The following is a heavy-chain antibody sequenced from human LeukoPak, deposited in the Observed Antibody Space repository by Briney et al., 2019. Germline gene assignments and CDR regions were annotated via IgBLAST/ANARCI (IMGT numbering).Heavy chain of an antibody. J-gene: IGHJ5*02. CDR1: GYTFTGYY. CDR3: ARGNYDILTGYFTFFPFDP. Sequence: ASVKVSCKASGYTFTGYYLHWVRQAPGQGLEWMGWINPNSGGTNYAQKFQGRVTMTRDTSISTAYMELSSLRSEDTAVYYCARGNYDILTGYFTFFPFDPWGREPWSPSPQ. CDR2: INPNSGGT. V-gene: IGHV1-2*02. D-gene: IGHD3-9*01.